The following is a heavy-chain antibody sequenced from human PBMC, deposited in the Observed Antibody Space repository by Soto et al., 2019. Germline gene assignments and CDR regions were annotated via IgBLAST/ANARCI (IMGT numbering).Heavy chain of an antibody. Sequence: ASVKVSWKASGYTFTSYAMHWVRQAPGQRLEWMGWINAGNGNTKYSQKFQGRVTITRDTSASTAYMELSSLRSEDTAVYYCARELLWFGELFDYWGQGTLVTVSS. CDR1: GYTFTSYA. J-gene: IGHJ4*02. V-gene: IGHV1-3*01. CDR3: ARELLWFGELFDY. CDR2: INAGNGNT. D-gene: IGHD3-10*01.